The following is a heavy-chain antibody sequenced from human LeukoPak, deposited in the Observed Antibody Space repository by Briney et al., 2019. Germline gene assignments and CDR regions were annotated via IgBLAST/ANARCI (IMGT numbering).Heavy chain of an antibody. V-gene: IGHV1-18*01. D-gene: IGHD4-17*01. CDR1: GYTFTSYG. J-gene: IGHJ4*02. Sequence: ASVKVSCKASGYTFTSYGISWVRQAPGQGLEWMGWVSAYNGNTNYAQKLQGRVTMTTDTSTSTAYMELRSLRSDDTAVYYCAREFRDDYGDHSDYWGQGTLVTVSS. CDR2: VSAYNGNT. CDR3: AREFRDDYGDHSDY.